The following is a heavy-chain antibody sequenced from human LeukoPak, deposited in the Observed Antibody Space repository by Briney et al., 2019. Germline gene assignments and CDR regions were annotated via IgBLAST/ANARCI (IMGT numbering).Heavy chain of an antibody. V-gene: IGHV3-7*03. J-gene: IGHJ4*02. Sequence: PGGSLRLSCAASGFTFTSYDMHWVRQAPGKGLEWVANIRQDGSERYYVDSVKGRFAISRDNAKNSLYLQMNSLRAEDTAVYYCASHGWVTGTTKADYWGQGTLVTVSS. CDR2: IRQDGSER. CDR3: ASHGWVTGTTKADY. CDR1: GFTFTSYD. D-gene: IGHD4-17*01.